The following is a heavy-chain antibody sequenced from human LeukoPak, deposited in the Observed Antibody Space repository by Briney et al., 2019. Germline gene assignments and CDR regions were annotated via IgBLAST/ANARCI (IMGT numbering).Heavy chain of an antibody. CDR3: ARGYDFWSGYYGY. Sequence: ASVKVSCKASGYTFTSYDINWVRQATGQGLEWMGRMNPNSGNTGYAQKFQGRVTITRNTSISTAYMELSSLRSEDTAVYYCARGYDFWSGYYGYWGQGTLVTVSS. D-gene: IGHD3-3*01. V-gene: IGHV1-8*03. J-gene: IGHJ4*02. CDR1: GYTFTSYD. CDR2: MNPNSGNT.